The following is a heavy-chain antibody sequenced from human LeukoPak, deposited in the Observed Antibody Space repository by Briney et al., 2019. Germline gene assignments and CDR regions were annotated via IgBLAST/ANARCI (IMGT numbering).Heavy chain of an antibody. J-gene: IGHJ4*02. Sequence: ASVKVSCKASGYTFTDYYMHWVRQAPGQGVEWMGWINPNDGDTNYAQKFQGRVTMTRDTSISTAHMEVSRLRSDDTTVYYCARANFLYCSSSTCLFDYWGQGTLVTVSS. D-gene: IGHD2-2*01. V-gene: IGHV1-2*02. CDR3: ARANFLYCSSSTCLFDY. CDR2: INPNDGDT. CDR1: GYTFTDYY.